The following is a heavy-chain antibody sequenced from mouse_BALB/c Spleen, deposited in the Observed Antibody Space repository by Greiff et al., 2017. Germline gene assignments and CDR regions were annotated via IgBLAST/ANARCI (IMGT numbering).Heavy chain of an antibody. D-gene: IGHD1-1*01. CDR3: ARDGYYGSSYEWYFDV. Sequence: EVQLQESGGGLVQPGGSLKLSCAASGFDFSRYWMSWVRQAPGKGLEWIGEINPDSSTINYTPSLKDKFIISRDNAKNTLYLQMSKVRSEDTALYYCARDGYYGSSYEWYFDVWGAGTTVTVSS. V-gene: IGHV4-1*02. CDR1: GFDFSRYW. J-gene: IGHJ1*01. CDR2: INPDSSTI.